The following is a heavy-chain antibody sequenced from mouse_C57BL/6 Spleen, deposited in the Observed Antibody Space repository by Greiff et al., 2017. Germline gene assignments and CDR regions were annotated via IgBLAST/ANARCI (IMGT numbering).Heavy chain of an antibody. D-gene: IGHD2-4*01. Sequence: EVQLVESGGGLVQPGGSLKLSCAASGFTFSSYAMSWVRQTPEKRLEWVATISDGGSYTYYPDNVKGRFTISRDNAKNNLYLQMSQLKSEDTAMSYCAGYDYGEGDYAMDYWGQGTSVTVSS. CDR2: ISDGGSYT. V-gene: IGHV5-4*01. CDR1: GFTFSSYA. CDR3: AGYDYGEGDYAMDY. J-gene: IGHJ4*01.